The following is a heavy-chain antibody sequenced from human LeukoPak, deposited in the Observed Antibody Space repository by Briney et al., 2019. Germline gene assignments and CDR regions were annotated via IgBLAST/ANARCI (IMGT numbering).Heavy chain of an antibody. CDR1: GFTFSSYW. V-gene: IGHV3-74*01. Sequence: GGSLRLSCAASGFTFSSYWMHWVRQAPGKGLVWVSRINSDGSSTSYADSVKGRFTISRDNAKNTLYLQMNSLRAEDMAVYYCARERDPSGYYLYYYYGMDVWGQGTTVTVSS. CDR3: ARERDPSGYYLYYYYGMDV. CDR2: INSDGSST. D-gene: IGHD3-22*01. J-gene: IGHJ6*02.